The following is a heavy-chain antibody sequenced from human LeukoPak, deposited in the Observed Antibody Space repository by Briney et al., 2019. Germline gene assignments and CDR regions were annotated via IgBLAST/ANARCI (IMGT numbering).Heavy chain of an antibody. D-gene: IGHD3-10*01. V-gene: IGHV3-23*01. CDR2: ISGSGGSI. CDR3: AKDTVTMLRGAFDP. J-gene: IGHJ5*02. Sequence: PGGSLRLSCAASGFTFSSYAMTWVRQAQGKGLEWVSSISGSGGSIYYADSVRGRFTISRDTSKNTLYLQMNSLRAEDTAVYYCAKDTVTMLRGAFDPWGQGTLVTVSS. CDR1: GFTFSSYA.